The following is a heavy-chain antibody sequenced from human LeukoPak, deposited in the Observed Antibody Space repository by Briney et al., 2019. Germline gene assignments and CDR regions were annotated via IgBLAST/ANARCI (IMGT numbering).Heavy chain of an antibody. V-gene: IGHV3-7*01. Sequence: GGSLRLSCEGSKFIFANYWMSWVRQAPGKGLEWVANIKDDGSQKNYIDFVKGRFTISRDNAKGSLFLQMNSLSSEDTAVYYCARRNVYTGWSFDSWGQGTMVTVSS. J-gene: IGHJ4*02. CDR2: IKDDGSQK. CDR1: KFIFANYW. CDR3: ARRNVYTGWSFDS. D-gene: IGHD2-15*01.